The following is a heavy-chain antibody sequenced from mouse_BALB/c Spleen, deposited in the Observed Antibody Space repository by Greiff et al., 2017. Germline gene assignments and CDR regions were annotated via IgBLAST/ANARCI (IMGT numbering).Heavy chain of an antibody. J-gene: IGHJ4*01. D-gene: IGHD1-1*01. CDR1: GFNITDYY. V-gene: IGHV14-4*02. CDR2: IDPENGDT. CDR3: NAEVRSRYCAMDY. Sequence: EVKVVESGAELVRPGASVSLSCTASGFNITDYYMHWVKQRPEQGLEWIGWIDPENGDTEYAPKFQGKATMTADTSSNTAYLQLSSLTSEDTAVYYCNAEVRSRYCAMDYWGQGTSVTVSA.